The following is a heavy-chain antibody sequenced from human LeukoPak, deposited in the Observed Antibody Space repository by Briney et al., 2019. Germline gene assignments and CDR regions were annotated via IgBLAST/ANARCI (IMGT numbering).Heavy chain of an antibody. CDR3: ARDRCSGGSCNNWFDP. D-gene: IGHD2-15*01. Sequence: SETLSLTCTVSGGSISSYYWSWIRQPPGKGLEWIGYIYYSGSTNYNPSLKTRVTISVDKSKNQFSLKLSSVTAADTAVYYCARDRCSGGSCNNWFDPWGQGTLVTVSS. CDR1: GGSISSYY. J-gene: IGHJ5*02. CDR2: IYYSGST. V-gene: IGHV4-59*01.